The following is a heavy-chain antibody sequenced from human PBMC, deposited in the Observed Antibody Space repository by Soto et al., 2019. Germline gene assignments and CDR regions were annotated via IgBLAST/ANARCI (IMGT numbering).Heavy chain of an antibody. Sequence: ASVKVSCKASGYTFTGYYMHWVQQAPGQGLEWMGWINPNSGGTNYAQKFQGRVTMTRDTSISTAYMELSRLRSDDTAVYYCARGMVGYSSGFDYWGQGTLVTVSS. CDR3: ARGMVGYSSGFDY. V-gene: IGHV1-2*02. CDR2: INPNSGGT. D-gene: IGHD6-19*01. J-gene: IGHJ4*02. CDR1: GYTFTGYY.